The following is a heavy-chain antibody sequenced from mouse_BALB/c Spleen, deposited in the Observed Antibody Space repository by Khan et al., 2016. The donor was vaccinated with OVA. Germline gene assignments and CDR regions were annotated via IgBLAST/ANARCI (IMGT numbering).Heavy chain of an antibody. CDR2: INPTSGYT. J-gene: IGHJ2*01. V-gene: IGHV1-7*01. CDR3: ARDRIDY. Sequence: QVQLQQSGAELVKPGASVKMSCKASGYTFTTYWMHWVKQRPGQGLEWIGYINPTSGYTDYNQKFEDKATLTADKSSSTAYMQLSSLTSDDSAVYYCARDRIDYWGQGTTLTVSS. CDR1: GYTFTTYW.